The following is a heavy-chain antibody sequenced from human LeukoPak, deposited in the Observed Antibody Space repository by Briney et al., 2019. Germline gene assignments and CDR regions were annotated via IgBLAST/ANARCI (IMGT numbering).Heavy chain of an antibody. CDR3: ARGYERYYYDMEYFDL. J-gene: IGHJ2*01. Sequence: SVKVSCKASGFTFTSSAMQWVRQARGQRLEWIGWIVVGSGNTNYAQKFQERVTITRDMSTSTAYMELSSLRSEDTAVYYCARGYERYYYDMEYFDLWGRGTLVTVSS. D-gene: IGHD3-22*01. CDR1: GFTFTSSA. V-gene: IGHV1-58*02. CDR2: IVVGSGNT.